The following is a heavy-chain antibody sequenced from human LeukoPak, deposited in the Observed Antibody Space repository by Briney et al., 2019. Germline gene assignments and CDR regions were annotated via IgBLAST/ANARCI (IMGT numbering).Heavy chain of an antibody. CDR1: GGSISSGGYY. CDR3: ASRAYYYDSSAGGNAFDI. V-gene: IGHV4-31*03. CDR2: IYYSGST. Sequence: SETLSLTCTVSGGSISSGGYYWSWIRQHPGKGLEWIGYIYYSGSTYYNLSLKSRVTISVDTSKNQFPLKLSSVTAADTAVYYCASRAYYYDSSAGGNAFDIWGQGTMVTVSS. J-gene: IGHJ3*02. D-gene: IGHD3-22*01.